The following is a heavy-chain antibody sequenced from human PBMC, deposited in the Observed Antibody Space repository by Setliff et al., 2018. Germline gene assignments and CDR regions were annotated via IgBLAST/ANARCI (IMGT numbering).Heavy chain of an antibody. D-gene: IGHD6-6*01. CDR1: GGSISSYY. Sequence: SETLSLTCTVSGGSISSYYWSWIRQPPGKRLEWIGYIYYSGSTNYNPSLESRATISVDTSKNQFSLRLNSATAADTAVYYCARVAQYSSSSFYYYYYGMDVWGQGTTVTVSS. V-gene: IGHV4-59*01. CDR3: ARVAQYSSSSFYYYYYGMDV. CDR2: IYYSGST. J-gene: IGHJ6*02.